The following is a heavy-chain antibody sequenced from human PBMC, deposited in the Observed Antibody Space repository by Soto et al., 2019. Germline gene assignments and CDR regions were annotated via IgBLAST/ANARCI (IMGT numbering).Heavy chain of an antibody. CDR1: GFTFSSYA. CDR2: ISGSGGST. J-gene: IGHJ4*02. CDR3: ARVAYGDGGRCGYFDY. D-gene: IGHD4-17*01. Sequence: GGSLRLSCAASGFTFSSYAMSWVRQAPGKGLEWVSAISGSGGSTYYADSVKGRFTISRDNSKNTLYLQMNSLRAEDTAVYYCARVAYGDGGRCGYFDYWGQGTLVTVSS. V-gene: IGHV3-23*01.